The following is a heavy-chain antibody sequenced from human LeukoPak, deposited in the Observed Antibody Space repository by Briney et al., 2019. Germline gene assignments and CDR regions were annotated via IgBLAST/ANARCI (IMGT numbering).Heavy chain of an antibody. J-gene: IGHJ4*02. CDR1: GYTFTGCY. Sequence: ASVKVSCKASGYTFTGCYMHWVRQAPGQGLEWMGRINPNSGGTNYAQKFQGRVTMTRDTSISTAYMELSRLRSDDTAVYYCARVFMAMVVTPDCCFDYWGQGTLVTVSS. CDR3: ARVFMAMVVTPDCCFDY. CDR2: INPNSGGT. D-gene: IGHD4-23*01. V-gene: IGHV1-2*06.